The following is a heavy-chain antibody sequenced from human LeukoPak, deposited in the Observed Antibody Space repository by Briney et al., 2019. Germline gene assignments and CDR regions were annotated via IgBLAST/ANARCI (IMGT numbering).Heavy chain of an antibody. Sequence: PSETLSLTCTVSGGSISSSSYYWGWIRQPPGKGLERIGSIYYSGSTYYNPSLKSRVTISVDTSKNQFSLKLSSVTAADTAVYYCARPRDCSSTSCYPYYDFWSGRGAFDIWGQGTMVTVSS. CDR3: ARPRDCSSTSCYPYYDFWSGRGAFDI. D-gene: IGHD2-2*01. J-gene: IGHJ3*02. CDR2: IYYSGST. CDR1: GGSISSSSYY. V-gene: IGHV4-39*01.